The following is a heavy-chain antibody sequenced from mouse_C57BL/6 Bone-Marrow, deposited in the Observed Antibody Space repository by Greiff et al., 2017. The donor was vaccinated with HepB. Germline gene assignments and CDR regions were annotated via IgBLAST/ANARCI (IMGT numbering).Heavy chain of an antibody. CDR3: ARSGRRNAMDY. J-gene: IGHJ4*01. CDR1: GYTFTSYW. D-gene: IGHD3-1*01. CDR2: IHPNSGST. Sequence: VQLQQPGAELVKPGDSVKLSCKASGYTFTSYWMHWVKQRPGQGLEWIGMIHPNSGSTNYNEKFKSKATLTVDKSSSTAYMQLSSLTSEDSAVYYWARSGRRNAMDYWGQGTSVTVSS. V-gene: IGHV1-64*01.